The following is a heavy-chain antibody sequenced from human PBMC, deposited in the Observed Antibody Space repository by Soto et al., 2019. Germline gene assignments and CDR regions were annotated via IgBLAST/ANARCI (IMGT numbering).Heavy chain of an antibody. D-gene: IGHD6-13*01. V-gene: IGHV3-11*06. CDR3: TRDVKGAAAGDFDA. CDR1: GFTFSDYY. CDR2: ISSAASYA. J-gene: IGHJ4*02. Sequence: QVQLVESGGGLVKPGESLRLSCAASGFTFSDYYMSWIRQAPGKGLEWVSYISSAASYANYADSVKGRFTISRDNAKKSLDLQMNSQRAEDTAISYCTRDVKGAAAGDFDAWGPGTLVTVSS.